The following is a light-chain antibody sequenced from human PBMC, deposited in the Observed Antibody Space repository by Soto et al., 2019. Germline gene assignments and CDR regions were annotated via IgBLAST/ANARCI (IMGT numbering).Light chain of an antibody. Sequence: EIVLTQSPATLSLSPGERATLSCRASHSVSRYLAWYQQKPGQAPRLLIYDTSNRATGIPARFSGSGSGTDFTLTISSVDPEDFAVYYCQQRSNWPITFGQGTRLEIK. CDR3: QQRSNWPIT. J-gene: IGKJ5*01. CDR1: HSVSRY. V-gene: IGKV3-11*01. CDR2: DTS.